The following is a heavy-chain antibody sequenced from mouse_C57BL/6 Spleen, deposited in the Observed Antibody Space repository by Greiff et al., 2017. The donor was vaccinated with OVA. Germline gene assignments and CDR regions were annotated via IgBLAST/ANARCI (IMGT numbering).Heavy chain of an antibody. CDR2: INPGSGGT. Sequence: VQLQQSGAELVRPGTSVKVSCKASGYAFTNYLIEWVKQRPGQGLEWIGVINPGSGGTNYNEKFKGKATLTADKSSSTAYMQLRSLTSEDSAVYFCARSSTTVVADYWGQGTTLTVSS. V-gene: IGHV1-54*01. CDR1: GYAFTNYL. CDR3: ARSSTTVVADY. J-gene: IGHJ2*01. D-gene: IGHD1-1*01.